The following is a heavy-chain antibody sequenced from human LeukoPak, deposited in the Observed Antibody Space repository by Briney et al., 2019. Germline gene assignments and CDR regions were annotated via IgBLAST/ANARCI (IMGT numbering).Heavy chain of an antibody. J-gene: IGHJ4*02. D-gene: IGHD6-19*01. V-gene: IGHV3-23*01. CDR2: ISARGGST. CDR1: GFTFSNYA. CDR3: AKVPDSSGWYYDY. Sequence: GGSLRLSCVASGFTFSNYAMRCVRHPPGKGKQWVSGISARGGSTYYADSVKGRFSMSRDNSKNTLFLQMNTLRAEDTAIYYCAKVPDSSGWYYDYWGQGTQVTVSS.